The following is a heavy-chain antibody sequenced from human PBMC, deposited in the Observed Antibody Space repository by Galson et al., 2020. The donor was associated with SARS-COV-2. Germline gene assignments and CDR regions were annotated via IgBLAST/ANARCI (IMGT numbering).Heavy chain of an antibody. D-gene: IGHD4-17*01. CDR1: GTSISSGSYS. J-gene: IGHJ3*02. CDR3: ARLHYGEYAPEAFDI. V-gene: IGHV4-30-2*01. CDR2: IPHSGGT. Sequence: SETLSLTCAVSGTSISSGSYSWNWIRQPPGTGLEWIGYIPHSGGTYYNPSLKSRVTISGDRSKNQFSLRLSSVTAADTAVYYCARLHYGEYAPEAFDIWGPGTRVT.